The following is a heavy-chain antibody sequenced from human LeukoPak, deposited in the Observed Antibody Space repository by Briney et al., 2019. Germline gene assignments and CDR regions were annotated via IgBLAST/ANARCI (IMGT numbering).Heavy chain of an antibody. J-gene: IGHJ4*02. Sequence: SETLSLTCTVSGGSINNGGYYWSWIRQHPGKGLEWIGYIYYSGSSYYNPSLRSRVTISVDTSKNHFSLKLSSGTAADTAVYYCARNRDGYNSFDYWGQGTLVTVSS. CDR1: GGSINNGGYY. CDR2: IYYSGSS. D-gene: IGHD5-24*01. V-gene: IGHV4-31*03. CDR3: ARNRDGYNSFDY.